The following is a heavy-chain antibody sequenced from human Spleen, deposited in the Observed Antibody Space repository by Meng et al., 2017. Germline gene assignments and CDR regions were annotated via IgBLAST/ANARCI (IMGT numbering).Heavy chain of an antibody. CDR3: ARDGSGSYYNAGWFDP. J-gene: IGHJ5*02. CDR2: ISGYNGNT. D-gene: IGHD3-10*01. Sequence: ASVKVSCKASGYTFTRFGISWVRQAPGQGLERMGWISGYNGNTNYAQKFQGRVTMTTDTSTSTAYMELRSLRSDDTAVYYCARDGSGSYYNAGWFDPWGQGTLVTVSS. V-gene: IGHV1-18*01. CDR1: GYTFTRFG.